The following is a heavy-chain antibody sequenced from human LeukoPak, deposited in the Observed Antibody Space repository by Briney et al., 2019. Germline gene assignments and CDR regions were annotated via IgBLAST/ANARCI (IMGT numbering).Heavy chain of an antibody. CDR2: ISGSGGST. J-gene: IGHJ6*02. CDR1: GFTFSSYA. V-gene: IGHV3-23*01. D-gene: IGHD3-3*01. Sequence: GGSLRLSCAASGFTFSSYAMSWVRQAPGKGLEWVSAISGSGGSTYYADSVKGRFTISRDNAKNSMFLQLNSPRVEDTAVYYCARPKKDFWSGRFYFYYALGVWGRGTTVTVSS. CDR3: ARPKKDFWSGRFYFYYALGV.